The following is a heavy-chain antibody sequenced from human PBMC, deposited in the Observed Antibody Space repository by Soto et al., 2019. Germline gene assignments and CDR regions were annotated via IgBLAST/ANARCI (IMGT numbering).Heavy chain of an antibody. D-gene: IGHD6-13*01. CDR3: AKRPYSSSVENWFDP. CDR1: GFTFSSYA. CDR2: ISGSGGST. V-gene: IGHV3-23*01. J-gene: IGHJ5*02. Sequence: GGSLSLSCAASGFTFSSYAMSWVRQAPGKGLEWVSAISGSGGSTYYADSVKGRFTISRDNSKNTLYLQMNSLRAEDTAVYYCAKRPYSSSVENWFDPWGQGTLVTVSS.